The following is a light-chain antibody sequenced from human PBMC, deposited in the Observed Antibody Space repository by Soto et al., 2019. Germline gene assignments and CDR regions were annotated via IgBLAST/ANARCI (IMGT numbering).Light chain of an antibody. CDR3: HQYTNCPPYT. CDR1: QSVSSN. J-gene: IGKJ2*01. Sequence: EIVMTQSPATLSVSPGERATLSCRASQSVSSNLAWYQQKPGQAPRLLIYGASTRATGIPARFCGSGSGTELSLTIISLQSEDVSVSYCHQYTNCPPYTFGQGTKLEIK. CDR2: GAS. V-gene: IGKV3-15*01.